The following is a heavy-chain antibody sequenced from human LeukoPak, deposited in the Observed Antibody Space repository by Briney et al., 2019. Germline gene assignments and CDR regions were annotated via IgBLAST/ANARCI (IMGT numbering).Heavy chain of an antibody. Sequence: GESLKISCKGSGYSFTTYWIGWVRQMPGKGLEWMGIIYPGDSGTRYSPSFQGQVTISADKSIGTAYLQWSSLKASDTAMYYCARQQQMVLDAFDIWGQGTMVTVSS. CDR3: ARQQQMVLDAFDI. CDR1: GYSFTTYW. D-gene: IGHD6-13*01. J-gene: IGHJ3*02. V-gene: IGHV5-51*01. CDR2: IYPGDSGT.